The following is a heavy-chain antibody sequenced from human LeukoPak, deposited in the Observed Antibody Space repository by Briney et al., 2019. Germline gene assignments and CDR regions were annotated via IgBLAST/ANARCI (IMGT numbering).Heavy chain of an antibody. Sequence: SETLSLTCTVSGDSFSYLYWSWIRQPPGKGLEWIGYIYNSGSTSYNPSLKSRVTISLDTSQNQFSLNLKSVTAADTAVYYCARGGEVILNPFDYWGQGTLVAVSS. CDR1: GDSFSYLY. CDR2: IYNSGST. CDR3: ARGGEVILNPFDY. D-gene: IGHD3-16*01. V-gene: IGHV4-59*08. J-gene: IGHJ4*02.